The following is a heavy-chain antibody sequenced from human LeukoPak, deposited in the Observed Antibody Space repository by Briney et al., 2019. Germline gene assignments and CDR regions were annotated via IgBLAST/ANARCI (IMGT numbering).Heavy chain of an antibody. D-gene: IGHD3-22*01. CDR2: IYYSGST. CDR1: GGSISSSDW. Sequence: KSSETLSLTCAVSGGSISSSDWWSWVRQPPGKGLEWIGSIYYSGSTYYNPSLKSRVTISVDTSKNQFSLKLSSVTAADTAVYYCARQIPYDSSGYYSADAFDIWGQGTMVTVSS. V-gene: IGHV4-39*01. J-gene: IGHJ3*02. CDR3: ARQIPYDSSGYYSADAFDI.